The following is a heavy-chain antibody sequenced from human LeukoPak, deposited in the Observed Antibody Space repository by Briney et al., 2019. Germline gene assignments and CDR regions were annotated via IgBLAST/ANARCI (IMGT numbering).Heavy chain of an antibody. D-gene: IGHD3-22*01. CDR1: GSTFSSYE. CDR3: ARPINYYDSSGYFDY. Sequence: PGGSLRLSCAASGSTFSSYEMNWVREAPGKGLEWVSYISSSGSTIYYADSVKGRFTISRDNAKNSLYLQMNSLRAEDTAVYYCARPINYYDSSGYFDYWGQGTLVTVSS. CDR2: ISSSGSTI. V-gene: IGHV3-48*03. J-gene: IGHJ4*02.